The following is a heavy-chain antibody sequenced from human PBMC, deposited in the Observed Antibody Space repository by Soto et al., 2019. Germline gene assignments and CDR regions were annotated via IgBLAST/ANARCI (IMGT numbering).Heavy chain of an antibody. V-gene: IGHV3-53*02. CDR1: GFTVSSNY. Sequence: EVQLVETGGGLIQPGGSLRLSCAASGFTVSSNYMSWVRQAPGKGLEWVSVIYSGGSTYYADSVKGRFTISRDNSKNTLYLQMKSLRAEDTAVYYCARGYSGYDGEFDYWGQGTLVTVS. CDR3: ARGYSGYDGEFDY. D-gene: IGHD5-12*01. J-gene: IGHJ4*02. CDR2: IYSGGST.